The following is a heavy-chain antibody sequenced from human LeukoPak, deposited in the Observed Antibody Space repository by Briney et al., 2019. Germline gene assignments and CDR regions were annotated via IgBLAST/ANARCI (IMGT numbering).Heavy chain of an antibody. CDR2: IYHSGST. Sequence: SETLSLTCTVSGYSISSGYYWGWIRQPPGKGLEWIGSIYHSGSTYYNPSLKSRVTISVDTSKNQFSLKLSSVTAADTAVYYCARAVPASSFDYWGQGTLVTVSS. D-gene: IGHD6-25*01. CDR3: ARAVPASSFDY. CDR1: GYSISSGYY. J-gene: IGHJ4*02. V-gene: IGHV4-38-2*02.